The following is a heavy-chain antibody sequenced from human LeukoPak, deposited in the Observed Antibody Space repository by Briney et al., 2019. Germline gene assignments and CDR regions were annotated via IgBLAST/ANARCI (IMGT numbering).Heavy chain of an antibody. CDR2: IGAYNGNT. V-gene: IGHV1-18*01. D-gene: IGHD2-8*01. CDR3: AVDNNGYPLGTY. Sequence: ASVKVSCKASGGTFSSYGISWVRQAPGQGLEWMGWIGAYNGNTRHAQKVQGRVTMTTDTTTSTAYLELRSLRSDDTAVYYCAVDNNGYPLGTYWGQGTLVTVSS. J-gene: IGHJ4*02. CDR1: GGTFSSYG.